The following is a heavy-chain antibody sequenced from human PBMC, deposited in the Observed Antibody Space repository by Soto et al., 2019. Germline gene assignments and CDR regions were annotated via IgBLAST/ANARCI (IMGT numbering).Heavy chain of an antibody. CDR1: GFTFCDYD. CDR3: SGRARAYRATNTLAGGLDF. CDR2: IGTAGDT. V-gene: IGHV3-13*01. Sequence: PGGSLRLSCASSGFTFCDYDMHWVRQTTGKGLGWVSAIGTAGDTHYSDSVKRRFAMSRENAKDSLYLQMNSLRVGDTAVYYCSGRARAYRATNTLAGGLDFWGQGTMVTVSS. D-gene: IGHD3-10*01. J-gene: IGHJ6*01.